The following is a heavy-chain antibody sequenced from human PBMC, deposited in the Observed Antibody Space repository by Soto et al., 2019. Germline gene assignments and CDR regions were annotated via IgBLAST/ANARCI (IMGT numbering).Heavy chain of an antibody. J-gene: IGHJ5*02. CDR1: GYTFTSYG. CDR2: ISAYNGNT. D-gene: IGHD2-15*01. Sequence: QVQLVQSGAEVKKPGASVKVSCKASGYTFTSYGISWVRQAPGQGLEWMGWISAYNGNTNYAQKIQGRVTMTTDTSTRTAYMELRSLRSDDTAVYYCARDGIVVVVAARAGVGWFDPWGQGTLVTVSS. V-gene: IGHV1-18*01. CDR3: ARDGIVVVVAARAGVGWFDP.